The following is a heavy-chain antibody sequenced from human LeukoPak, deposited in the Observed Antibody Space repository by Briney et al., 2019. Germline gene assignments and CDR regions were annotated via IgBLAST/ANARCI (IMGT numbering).Heavy chain of an antibody. J-gene: IGHJ4*02. CDR1: GFTFGDYP. Sequence: GGSLRLSCTASGFTFGDYPMSWVRQAPGKGLEWVGFIRSKPYGGTTDYAAPVKGRFTISRDDSKNTLYLQMNSLKTEDTAVYYCTTDSLILPTHYWGQGTLVTVSS. CDR2: IRSKPYGGTT. CDR3: TTDSLILPTHY. V-gene: IGHV3-49*04.